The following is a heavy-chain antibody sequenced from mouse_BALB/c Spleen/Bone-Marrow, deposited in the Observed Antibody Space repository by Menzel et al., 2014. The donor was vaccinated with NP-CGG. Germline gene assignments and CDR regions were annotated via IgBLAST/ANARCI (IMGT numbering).Heavy chain of an antibody. J-gene: IGHJ3*01. D-gene: IGHD3-3*01. Sequence: QVTLKVCGPGILQPSQTLSLTCSFSGFSLSTYGIGVGWIRQPSGKGLEWLAHIWWNDNKYYNTALKSRLTISKDTSNNQVFLKIASVDTADTATYYCARIAGDGAWFAYWGQGTLVTVSA. CDR2: IWWNDNK. CDR1: GFSLSTYGIG. V-gene: IGHV8-11*01. CDR3: ARIAGDGAWFAY.